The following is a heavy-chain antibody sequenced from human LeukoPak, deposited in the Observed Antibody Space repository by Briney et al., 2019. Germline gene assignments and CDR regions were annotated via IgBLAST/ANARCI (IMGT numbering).Heavy chain of an antibody. V-gene: IGHV4-61*02. D-gene: IGHD3-22*01. CDR1: GGSISSGSYY. CDR2: IYPSGNT. Sequence: SETLSLTCTVSGGSISSGSYYWSWIRQPAGKGLEWIGRIYPSGNTNYNPSLKSRVTISVDTSKNQFSLKLSSVTAADTAVYYCARDHSDNDDSYNLFDIWGQGTMVTVSS. CDR3: ARDHSDNDDSYNLFDI. J-gene: IGHJ3*02.